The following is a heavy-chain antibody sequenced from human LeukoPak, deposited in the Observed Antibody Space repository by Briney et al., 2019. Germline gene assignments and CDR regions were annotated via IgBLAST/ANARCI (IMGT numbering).Heavy chain of an antibody. CDR3: VRGWGSNVYASAFDV. Sequence: GGSLRLSCAASGFTFSSYAMSWIRQPPGKGLEWVATISASGGSTYYADSVKGRFTISRDNSKNTLYLQMNDLRAEDTAVYFCVRGWGSNVYASAFDVWGQGTMVTVSS. J-gene: IGHJ3*01. CDR1: GFTFSSYA. CDR2: ISASGGST. V-gene: IGHV3-23*01. D-gene: IGHD3-16*01.